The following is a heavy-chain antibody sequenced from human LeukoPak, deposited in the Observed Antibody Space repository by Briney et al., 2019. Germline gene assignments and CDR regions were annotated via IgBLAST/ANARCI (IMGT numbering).Heavy chain of an antibody. Sequence: TSETLSLTCTVPGVSITSYFWSWIRQPPGRGLEWIGYIYHSGSTNSNPSLKSRVSISLDTSKNQFSLKLSSVTAADTAVYYCAGGRVPGAWGQGTLVTVSS. D-gene: IGHD6-19*01. V-gene: IGHV4-59*01. CDR1: GVSITSYF. CDR3: AGGRVPGA. J-gene: IGHJ4*02. CDR2: IYHSGST.